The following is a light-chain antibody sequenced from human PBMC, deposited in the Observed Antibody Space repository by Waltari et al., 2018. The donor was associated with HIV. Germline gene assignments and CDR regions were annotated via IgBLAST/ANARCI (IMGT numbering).Light chain of an antibody. V-gene: IGLV2-8*01. J-gene: IGLJ2*01. CDR1: SSDVGGYHY. CDR2: EVN. CDR3: SSYAGTNYVI. Sequence: QSALTQSPSASGSPGQSVTISCTGTSSDVGGYHYVSWYQQFPGKVPKLMIYEVNKRPSGVPDRFSGSKSGNTASLTVSGLQAEDEADYYCSSYAGTNYVIFGGGTTLTVL.